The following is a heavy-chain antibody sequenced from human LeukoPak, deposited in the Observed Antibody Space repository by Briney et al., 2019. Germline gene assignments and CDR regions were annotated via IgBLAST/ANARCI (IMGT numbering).Heavy chain of an antibody. Sequence: GGSLRLSCAASGFTSSNYNMNWVRQAPGKGLEWVSYISSRGSYTYYADSVKGRFTISRDNAKNSLYLQMNSLRAEDTAVYYCARIDAFDIWGQGTMVTVSS. V-gene: IGHV3-21*06. CDR1: GFTSSNYN. CDR2: ISSRGSYT. J-gene: IGHJ3*02. CDR3: ARIDAFDI.